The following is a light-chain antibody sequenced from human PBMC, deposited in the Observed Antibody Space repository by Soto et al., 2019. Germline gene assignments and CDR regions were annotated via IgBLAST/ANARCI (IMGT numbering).Light chain of an antibody. CDR2: GAS. J-gene: IGKJ1*01. CDR1: QRVSGGF. V-gene: IGKV3-20*01. CDR3: QQYGSSPPK. Sequence: DIVLTQSPATLSLSPGERATLYCGASQRVSGGFLAWYQQKPGQAPRLLIYGASSRATGTPDRFSGSGSGTDFTLTINRLEPEDFALYYCQQYGSSPPKFGQGTKVEIK.